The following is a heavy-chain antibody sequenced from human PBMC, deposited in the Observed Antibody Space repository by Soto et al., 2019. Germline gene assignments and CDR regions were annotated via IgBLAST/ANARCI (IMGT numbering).Heavy chain of an antibody. CDR2: IYYSGNT. J-gene: IGHJ4*02. V-gene: IGHV4-30-4*01. CDR3: VRYCSTTKCPFDY. CDR1: GGSISSGGSY. Sequence: PSETLSLTCTVSGGSISSGGSYWGWIRQPPGKGLEWIGYIYYSGNTYFNPSPKSRVTLSVDTSKNQFSLNLSSVTAADTAVYYCVRYCSTTKCPFDYWGQGTLVTVS. D-gene: IGHD2-2*01.